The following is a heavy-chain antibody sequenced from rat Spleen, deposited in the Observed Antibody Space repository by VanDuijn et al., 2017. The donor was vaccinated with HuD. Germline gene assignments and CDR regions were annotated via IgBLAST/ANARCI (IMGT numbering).Heavy chain of an antibody. CDR2: ISTGGGNT. J-gene: IGHJ1*01. CDR3: ARHPGSYPYWYFDF. D-gene: IGHD1-12*02. CDR1: GFTFSNYY. V-gene: IGHV5-25*01. Sequence: EVQLVESGGGLVQPGRSMKLSCVVSGFTFSNYYMAWVRQAPTKGLEWVASISTGGGNTYSRDSVKGRFTISRNNAKSTLYLQMDSLRSEDTATYYCARHPGSYPYWYFDFWGPGTMVTVSS.